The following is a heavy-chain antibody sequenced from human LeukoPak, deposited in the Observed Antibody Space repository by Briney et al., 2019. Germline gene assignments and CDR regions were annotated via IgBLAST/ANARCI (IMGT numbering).Heavy chain of an antibody. Sequence: PSETLSLTSTVSGGSISSGGYYWSWIRQHPGKGLEWIGYIYYSGSTYYNPSLKSRVTISVDTSKNQFSLKLSSVTAADTAVYYCASTELNDYSFDYWGQGTLVTVSS. J-gene: IGHJ4*02. V-gene: IGHV4-31*03. CDR2: IYYSGST. D-gene: IGHD3-16*01. CDR1: GGSISSGGYY. CDR3: ASTELNDYSFDY.